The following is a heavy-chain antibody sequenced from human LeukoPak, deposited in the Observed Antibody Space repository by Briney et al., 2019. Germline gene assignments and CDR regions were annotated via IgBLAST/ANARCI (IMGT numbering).Heavy chain of an antibody. V-gene: IGHV3-13*01. CDR3: AKGVGYCSGGSCQQFDY. J-gene: IGHJ4*02. CDR2: IGTAGEI. D-gene: IGHD2-15*01. CDR1: GFTFSSYD. Sequence: GGSLRLSCAASGFTFSSYDIHWVRQATGEGLEWVSGIGTAGEIYYPGSVKGRFTISRENAKNSLYLQMNSLRAEDTAVYYCAKGVGYCSGGSCQQFDYWGQGTLVTVSS.